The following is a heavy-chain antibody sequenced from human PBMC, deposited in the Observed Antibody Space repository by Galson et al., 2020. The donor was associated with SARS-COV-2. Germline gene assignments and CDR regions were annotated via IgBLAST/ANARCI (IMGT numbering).Heavy chain of an antibody. CDR1: GGSVSSGSYY. CDR2: LYYSGST. J-gene: IGHJ4*02. Sequence: SETLSLTCTVPGGSVSSGSYYWSWIRQPTGKGLEWIGYLYYSGSTNYTPSHKSRVTISVDTSKNQFSLKLSSVTAADTAVYYCARTVLLWVGEFYYLDYWGQGTLVTGSS. CDR3: ARTVLLWVGEFYYLDY. D-gene: IGHD3-10*01. V-gene: IGHV4-61*01.